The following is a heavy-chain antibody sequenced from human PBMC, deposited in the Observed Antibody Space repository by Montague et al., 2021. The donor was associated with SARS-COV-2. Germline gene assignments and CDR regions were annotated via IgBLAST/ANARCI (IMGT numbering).Heavy chain of an antibody. CDR2: XDWXTYR. V-gene: IGHV2-70*01. D-gene: IGHD3-10*01. CDR3: ARLNWLGDNAFDV. Sequence: PALVKPTQTLTLTCTFSGFSLSTSGFSVNWIRQPPGKALEWLALXDWXTYRYFHTSLRTRLTISKDTSKNQVVLTVTDMDPVDTATYYCARLNWLGDNAFDVWGQGTVVTVSS. J-gene: IGHJ3*01. CDR1: GFSLSTSGFS.